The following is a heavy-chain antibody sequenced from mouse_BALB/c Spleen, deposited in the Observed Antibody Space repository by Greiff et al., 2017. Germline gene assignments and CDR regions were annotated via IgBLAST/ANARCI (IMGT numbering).Heavy chain of an antibody. CDR3: ARHERSWFAY. Sequence: EVMLVESGGGLVKLGGSLKLSCAASGFTFSSYYMSWVRQTPEKRLELVAAINSNGGSTYYPDTVKGRFTISRDNAKNTLYLQMSSLKSEDTALYYCARHERSWFAYWGQGTLVTVSA. J-gene: IGHJ3*01. CDR2: INSNGGST. V-gene: IGHV5-6-2*01. CDR1: GFTFSSYY.